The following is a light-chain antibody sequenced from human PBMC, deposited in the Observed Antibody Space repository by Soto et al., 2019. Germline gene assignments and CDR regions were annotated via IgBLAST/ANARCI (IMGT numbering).Light chain of an antibody. Sequence: QSALTQPPSASGSPGQSVTISCTGTSSDVGAYDWVSWYQQHPGKAPKLMMFVVNQRPSGVPDRFSGSKFGNTASLTVSGLQAEDEAVYYCASYGGNDNLLFGGGTKLTVL. CDR1: SSDVGAYDW. CDR3: ASYGGNDNLL. J-gene: IGLJ2*01. CDR2: VVN. V-gene: IGLV2-8*01.